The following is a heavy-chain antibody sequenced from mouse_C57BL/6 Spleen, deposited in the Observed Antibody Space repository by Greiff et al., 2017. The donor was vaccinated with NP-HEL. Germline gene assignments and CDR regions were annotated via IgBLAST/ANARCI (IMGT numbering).Heavy chain of an antibody. J-gene: IGHJ4*01. D-gene: IGHD2-4*01. Sequence: EVQLQQSVAELVRPGASVKLSCTASGFNIKNTYMHWVKQRPEQGLEWIGWIDPANGNTKYAPKFQGKATITADTSTNTAYLQLSSLPSEDTAIYYCCANEYDGSYYAMDYWGQGTSVTVSS. CDR1: GFNIKNTY. CDR3: CANEYDGSYYAMDY. CDR2: IDPANGNT. V-gene: IGHV14-3*01.